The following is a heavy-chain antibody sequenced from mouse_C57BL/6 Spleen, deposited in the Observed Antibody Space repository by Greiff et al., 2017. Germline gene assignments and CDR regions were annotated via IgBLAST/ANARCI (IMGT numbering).Heavy chain of an antibody. Sequence: EVKLMESGPGLVKPSQSLSLTCSVTGYSITSGYYWNWIRQFPGNKLEWMGYISYDGSNNYNPSLQNRISITRDTSKNQFFLKLKSVTTEDTATYYWARAAQVTDYAMDYWGQGTSVTVSS. CDR2: ISYDGSN. J-gene: IGHJ4*01. CDR3: ARAAQVTDYAMDY. V-gene: IGHV3-6*01. CDR1: GYSITSGYY. D-gene: IGHD3-2*02.